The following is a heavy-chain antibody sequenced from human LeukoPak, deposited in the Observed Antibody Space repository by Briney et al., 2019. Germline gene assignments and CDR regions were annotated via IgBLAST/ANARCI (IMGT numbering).Heavy chain of an antibody. V-gene: IGHV1-8*03. CDR2: MNPNSGNT. CDR1: GCTFTSYD. D-gene: IGHD6-19*01. Sequence: GASVKVSCKASGCTFTSYDINWVRRATGQGLEWMGWMNPNSGNTGYAQKFQGRVTITRNTSISTAYMELSSLRSEDTAVYYCARGSYSSGWYGGLFYYYYMDVWGKGTTVTVSS. CDR3: ARGSYSSGWYGGLFYYYYMDV. J-gene: IGHJ6*03.